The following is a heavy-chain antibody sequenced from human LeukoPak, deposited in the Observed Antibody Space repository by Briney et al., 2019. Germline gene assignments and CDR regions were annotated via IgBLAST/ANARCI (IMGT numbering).Heavy chain of an antibody. CDR3: ARGKETYYYGSGSYYPTTTPDY. D-gene: IGHD3-10*01. CDR2: ISSRSSYV. J-gene: IGHJ4*02. CDR1: GFTFSSYS. Sequence: GGSLRLSCAASGFTFSSYSMNWVRQAPGKGLEWVSSISSRSSYVYYEDSVKGRFTISRDNAKNSLYLQMNSLRAEDTAVYYCARGKETYYYGSGSYYPTTTPDYWGQGTLVTVSS. V-gene: IGHV3-21*01.